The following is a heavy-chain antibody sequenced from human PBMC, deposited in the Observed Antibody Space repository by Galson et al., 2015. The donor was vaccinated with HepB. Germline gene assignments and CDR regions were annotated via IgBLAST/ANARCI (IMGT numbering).Heavy chain of an antibody. CDR3: ATCFSQEDAFDI. J-gene: IGHJ3*02. D-gene: IGHD2/OR15-2a*01. CDR2: FDPEDGET. Sequence: SVKVSCKVSGYTLTELSMHWVRQAPGKGLEWMGGFDPEDGETIYAQKFQGRVTMTEDTSTDTAYMELSSLRSEDTAVYYCATCFSQEDAFDIWGQGTMVTVSS. V-gene: IGHV1-24*01. CDR1: GYTLTELS.